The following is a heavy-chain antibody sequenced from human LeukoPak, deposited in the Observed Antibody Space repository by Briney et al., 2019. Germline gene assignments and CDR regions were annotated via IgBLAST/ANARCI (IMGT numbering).Heavy chain of an antibody. V-gene: IGHV1-2*02. Sequence: ASVKVSCKASGYTFTGYYMHWMRQAPGQGLEWMGWINPNSGGTNYAPKFQGRVTMTRDTSISTAYMELSRLRSDDTAVYYCARAPSIWFALHAFDIWGQGTMVTVSS. D-gene: IGHD3-10*01. CDR1: GYTFTGYY. J-gene: IGHJ3*02. CDR3: ARAPSIWFALHAFDI. CDR2: INPNSGGT.